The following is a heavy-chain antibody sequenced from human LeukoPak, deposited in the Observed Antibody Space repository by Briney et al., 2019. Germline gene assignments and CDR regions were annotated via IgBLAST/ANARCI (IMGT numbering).Heavy chain of an antibody. CDR3: ARSIYASGSYYAFDI. CDR1: GFTFSSYT. Sequence: GGSLRLSCAASGFTFSSYTMTWVRQAPGNGLEWVSAISGSGGGTYYADSVKGRFTISRDNSKNTLSLQMNSLRAEDTAVFYCARSIYASGSYYAFDIWGQGTMVTVSS. V-gene: IGHV3-23*01. CDR2: ISGSGGGT. D-gene: IGHD3-10*01. J-gene: IGHJ3*02.